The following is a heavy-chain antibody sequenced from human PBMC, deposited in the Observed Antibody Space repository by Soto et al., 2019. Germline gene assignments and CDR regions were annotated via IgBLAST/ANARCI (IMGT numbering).Heavy chain of an antibody. Sequence: SVKVSCKASGFTFTSSAVQWVRQARGQRLEWIGWIVVGSGNTNYAQKFQERVTITRDMSTSTAYMELSSLRSEDTAVYYCAAERGYYYGMDVWGQGTTVTVSS. CDR2: IVVGSGNT. CDR3: AAERGYYYGMDV. CDR1: GFTFTSSA. J-gene: IGHJ6*02. V-gene: IGHV1-58*01.